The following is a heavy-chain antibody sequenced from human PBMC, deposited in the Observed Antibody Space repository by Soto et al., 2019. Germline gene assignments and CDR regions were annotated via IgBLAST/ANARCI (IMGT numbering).Heavy chain of an antibody. CDR1: GFSLSTSGVG. CDR3: AHSPAYDISTGYYPFDY. Sequence: QITLKESGPTLVKPTQTLTLTCTFSGFSLSTSGVGVAWIRQHPGKALEWLALIYWDDGKRYSPSLKTRLNITKDTSKNQVVITLTNVDPVDTATYYCAHSPAYDISTGYYPFDYWGKGSLVTVSS. D-gene: IGHD3-9*01. J-gene: IGHJ4*02. V-gene: IGHV2-5*02. CDR2: IYWDDGK.